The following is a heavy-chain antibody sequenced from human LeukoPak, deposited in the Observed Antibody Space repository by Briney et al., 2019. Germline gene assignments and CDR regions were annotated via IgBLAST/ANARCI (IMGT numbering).Heavy chain of an antibody. D-gene: IGHD6-19*01. V-gene: IGHV3-66*01. CDR2: IYSGGST. Sequence: GGSLRLSCAASGFTVSSNYMSWVREAPGKGLEWVSVIYSGGSTYYADSVKGRFTISRDNSKNTLYLQMNSLRAEDTAVYYCAKIAGIAVAVGAFDIWGQGTMVTVSS. J-gene: IGHJ3*02. CDR1: GFTVSSNY. CDR3: AKIAGIAVAVGAFDI.